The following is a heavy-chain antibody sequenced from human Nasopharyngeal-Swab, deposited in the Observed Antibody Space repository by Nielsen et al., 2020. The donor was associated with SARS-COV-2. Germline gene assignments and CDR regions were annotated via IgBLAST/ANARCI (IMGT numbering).Heavy chain of an antibody. CDR1: GGSVSTPNLY. J-gene: IGHJ4*02. CDR3: ARGAYLASAYLGSGE. V-gene: IGHV4-61*01. Sequence: SATLSLTCTVSGGSVSTPNLYWSWVRQPPGKGLEWIGSTLYSGSPNYNPSLKSRVPISRDLSKNQFSLNLSSVTAADTAVYFCARGAYLASAYLGSGEWGRGTLVTVSS. D-gene: IGHD3-10*01. CDR2: TLYSGSP.